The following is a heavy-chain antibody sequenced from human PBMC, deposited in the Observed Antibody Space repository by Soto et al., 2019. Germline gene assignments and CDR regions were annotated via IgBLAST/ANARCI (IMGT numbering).Heavy chain of an antibody. J-gene: IGHJ6*02. V-gene: IGHV4-34*01. CDR1: GGSFSGYY. Sequence: SETLSLTCAVYGGSFSGYYWSWIRQPPGKGLEWIGEINHSGSTNYNPSLKSRVTISVDTSKNQFSLKLSSVTAADTAVYYCARPGGGYSKPFYGMDVWGQGTTVTVSS. CDR2: INHSGST. D-gene: IGHD3-16*01. CDR3: ARPGGGYSKPFYGMDV.